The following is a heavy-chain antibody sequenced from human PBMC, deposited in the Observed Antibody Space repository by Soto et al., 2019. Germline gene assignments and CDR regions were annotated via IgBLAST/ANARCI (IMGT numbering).Heavy chain of an antibody. CDR1: GGSISSDSYY. D-gene: IGHD4-17*01. Sequence: SETLSLTCTVSGGSISSDSYYWGWIRQSPGKGLEWIGCIYYSGSTNYNHTLKSRVTISVDMSKNQFSLKLSSVTAADTAVYYCARRYGGAFDIWGQGTMVTVS. J-gene: IGHJ3*02. CDR3: ARRYGGAFDI. CDR2: IYYSGST. V-gene: IGHV4-61*01.